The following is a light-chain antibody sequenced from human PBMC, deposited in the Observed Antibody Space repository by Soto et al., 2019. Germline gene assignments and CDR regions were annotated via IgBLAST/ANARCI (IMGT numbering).Light chain of an antibody. CDR3: QHYYSTPRT. CDR2: WAS. V-gene: IGKV4-1*01. J-gene: IGKJ1*01. CDR1: QSVLYSSNNKNY. Sequence: DIVMTQSPDSLAVSLGERATINCKSSQSVLYSSNNKNYLAWHQQKPGQPPKLLIYWASTRESGVPDRFSGGGSGTDFTLTISSLQAEGVAVYYCQHYYSTPRTFGQGTKVDIK.